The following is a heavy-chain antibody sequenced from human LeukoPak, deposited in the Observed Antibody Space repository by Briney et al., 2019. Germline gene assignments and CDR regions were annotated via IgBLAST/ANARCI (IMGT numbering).Heavy chain of an antibody. CDR2: IYPGDSDT. CDR1: GYSFTSYW. D-gene: IGHD2-21*02. CDR3: ARAVGTNYYYYGMDV. J-gene: IGHJ6*02. Sequence: GESLKISCKGSGYSFTSYWIGWVRQMPWKGLEWMGIIYPGDSDTRYSPSFQGQVTISADKSISTAHLQWSSLKASDTAMYYCARAVGTNYYYYGMDVWGQGTTVTVSS. V-gene: IGHV5-51*01.